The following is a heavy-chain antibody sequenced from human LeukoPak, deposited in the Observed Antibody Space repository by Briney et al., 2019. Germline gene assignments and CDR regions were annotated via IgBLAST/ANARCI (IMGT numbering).Heavy chain of an antibody. CDR3: AKEPYDSGSYCFDY. CDR2: ISGSGGST. V-gene: IGHV3-23*01. Sequence: GGSLRLSCAASGFTFSSYAMSWVRQAPGKGLEWASTISGSGGSTYYADSVKGRFTISRDNSKNTLYLQMNSLRAEDTAVYYCAKEPYDSGSYCFDYWGQGTLVTVSS. CDR1: GFTFSSYA. J-gene: IGHJ4*02. D-gene: IGHD1-26*01.